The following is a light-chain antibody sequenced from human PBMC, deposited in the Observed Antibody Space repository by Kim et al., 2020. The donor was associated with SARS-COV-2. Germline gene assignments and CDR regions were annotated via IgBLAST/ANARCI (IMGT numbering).Light chain of an antibody. Sequence: SSELTQDPAVSVALGQTVRITCQGDSLRSYYASWYQQKPGQAPVLVISGENNRPSGIPDRFSGSSSGNTASLTITGAQAEDEADYYCNSRDSSGNHLVFGGGTQLTVL. CDR1: SLRSYY. CDR3: NSRDSSGNHLV. CDR2: GEN. J-gene: IGLJ3*02. V-gene: IGLV3-19*01.